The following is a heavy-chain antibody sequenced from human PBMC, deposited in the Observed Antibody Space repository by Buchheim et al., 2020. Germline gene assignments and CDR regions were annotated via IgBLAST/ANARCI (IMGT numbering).Heavy chain of an antibody. Sequence: QVQLQESGPGLVKPSETLSLTCTVSGGSISSYYWSWIRQPPGTGLEWIVSIYYSWSTNYNPSLKSPVTISVDTSKNQFSLNLSSVTAADTAVYYCARGRDYYDSSGYYFDYWGQGTL. CDR3: ARGRDYYDSSGYYFDY. CDR1: GGSISSYY. V-gene: IGHV4-59*01. CDR2: IYYSWST. J-gene: IGHJ4*02. D-gene: IGHD3-22*01.